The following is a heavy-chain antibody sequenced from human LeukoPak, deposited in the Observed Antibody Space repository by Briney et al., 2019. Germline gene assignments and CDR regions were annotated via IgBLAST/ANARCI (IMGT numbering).Heavy chain of an antibody. Sequence: SETLSLTCAVYGGSFSGYYWSWIRQPPGKGLEWIGEINHSGSTNYNPSLKSRATISVDTSKNQFSLKLSSVTAADTAVYYCARATWIQLWLIDYWGQGTLVTVSS. CDR3: ARATWIQLWLIDY. CDR2: INHSGST. J-gene: IGHJ4*02. V-gene: IGHV4-34*01. D-gene: IGHD5-18*01. CDR1: GGSFSGYY.